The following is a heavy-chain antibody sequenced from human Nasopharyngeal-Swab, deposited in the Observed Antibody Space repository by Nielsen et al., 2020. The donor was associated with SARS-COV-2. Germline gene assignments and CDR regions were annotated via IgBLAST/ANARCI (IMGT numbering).Heavy chain of an antibody. CDR2: IYAGGST. CDR1: GFTFSDYY. J-gene: IGHJ4*02. D-gene: IGHD3-22*01. V-gene: IGHV3-66*01. CDR3: ARGDDSSGYPYSHDY. Sequence: GGSLRLSCAASGFTFSDYYMSWVRQAPGKGLEWVSSIYAGGSTYYADSVKGRFTISRDNSKNTLYLQMNSLRAEDTAVYYCARGDDSSGYPYSHDYWGQGTLVTVSS.